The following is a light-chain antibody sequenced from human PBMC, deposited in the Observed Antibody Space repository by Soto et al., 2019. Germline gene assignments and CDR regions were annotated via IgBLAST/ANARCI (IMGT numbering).Light chain of an antibody. CDR1: QSVRSN. CDR2: GAS. J-gene: IGKJ4*01. Sequence: EIVMTQSPATLSVSPGERATLSCRASQSVRSNLAWYQQNPGQAPRLLIYGASTRATGIPARFSGSGSGTEFTLIISSLQSEDFAVYYCQQYNNWPALTFGGGTKVEIK. V-gene: IGKV3-15*01. CDR3: QQYNNWPALT.